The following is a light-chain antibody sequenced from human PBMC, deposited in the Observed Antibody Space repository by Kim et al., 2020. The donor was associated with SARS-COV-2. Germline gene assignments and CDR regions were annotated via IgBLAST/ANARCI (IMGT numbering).Light chain of an antibody. V-gene: IGLV10-54*01. J-gene: IGLJ2*01. CDR2: RNN. CDR1: SNAVGNQG. CDR3: SAWDSGLGAVV. Sequence: ATPTCTGSSNAVGNQGAAWLQQHQGHPPKLLSYRNNNRPSGISERLSGSRSGNTASLAIARLQPEDEADYYCSAWDSGLGAVVFGGGTRLTVL.